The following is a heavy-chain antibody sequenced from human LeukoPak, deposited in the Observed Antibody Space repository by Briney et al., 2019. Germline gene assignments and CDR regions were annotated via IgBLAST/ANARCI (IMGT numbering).Heavy chain of an antibody. V-gene: IGHV4-59*08. CDR2: IYYSGST. CDR1: GGSISSYY. J-gene: IGHJ6*02. CDR3: ARHGAYYYYGMAV. Sequence: PSETLSLTCTVSGGSISSYYWSWIRQPPGKGLEWIGYIYYSGSTNYNPSLKSRVTKSVDTSKNQFSLKLSSVTAADTAVYYCARHGAYYYYGMAVWGQGTTVTVSS.